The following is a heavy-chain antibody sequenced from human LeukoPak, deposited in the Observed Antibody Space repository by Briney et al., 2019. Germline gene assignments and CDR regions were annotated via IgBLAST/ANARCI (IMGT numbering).Heavy chain of an antibody. CDR3: VKSGGYGLIDY. D-gene: IGHD1-26*01. V-gene: IGHV4-34*01. Sequence: SETLSLTCAAYGGSFSGYYWSWIRQPPGKGLEWIGEINHSGSTNYNPSLKSRVTISVDTSKNQFSLKLSSVTAADTAMYYCVKSGGYGLIDYWGQGTRVTVSS. CDR1: GGSFSGYY. CDR2: INHSGST. J-gene: IGHJ4*02.